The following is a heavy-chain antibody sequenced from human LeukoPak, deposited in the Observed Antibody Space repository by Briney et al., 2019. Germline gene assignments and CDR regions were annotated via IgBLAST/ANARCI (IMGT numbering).Heavy chain of an antibody. D-gene: IGHD4-23*01. Sequence: PGGSLRLSCAASGFTVSSTYMSWVHQAPGKGLEWVSVIYRGGSTYYADSVKGRFTISRDNSKNTLYLQMNILRAEDTAVYFCERDSVAEGSDFWGQGTLVTVSS. CDR1: GFTVSSTY. CDR2: IYRGGST. V-gene: IGHV3-66*01. J-gene: IGHJ4*02. CDR3: ERDSVAEGSDF.